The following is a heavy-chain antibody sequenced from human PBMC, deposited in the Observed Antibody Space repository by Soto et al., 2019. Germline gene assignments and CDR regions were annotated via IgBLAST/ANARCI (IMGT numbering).Heavy chain of an antibody. CDR3: ARGEWELLLDYYYGMDV. Sequence: EVQLVESGGGLVQPGGSLRLSCAASGFTFSSYWMHWVRQAPGKGLVWVSRINSDGSSTSYADSVKGRFTISRDNAKNTLYLQMNSLRAEDTAVYYCARGEWELLLDYYYGMDVWGQGTTVTVSS. D-gene: IGHD1-26*01. V-gene: IGHV3-74*01. J-gene: IGHJ6*02. CDR1: GFTFSSYW. CDR2: INSDGSST.